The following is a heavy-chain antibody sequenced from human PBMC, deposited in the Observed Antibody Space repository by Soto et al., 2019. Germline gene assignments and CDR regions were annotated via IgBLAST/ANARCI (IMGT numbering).Heavy chain of an antibody. D-gene: IGHD1-1*01. J-gene: IGHJ4*02. CDR3: VRTIHPGTTTYFDY. Sequence: GGSLGLSCAVYGFTFGDHYIDWVRQPPGKGLEWVGRIRNKAHGYSTAYAASVKGRLTLSRDDSKNSVYLQMNSLKTEDTAIYYCVRTIHPGTTTYFDYWGQGTLVTVSS. V-gene: IGHV3-72*01. CDR2: IRNKAHGYST. CDR1: GFTFGDHY.